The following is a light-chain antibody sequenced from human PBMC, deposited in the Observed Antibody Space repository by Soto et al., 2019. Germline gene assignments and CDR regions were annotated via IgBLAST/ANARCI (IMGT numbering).Light chain of an antibody. CDR1: SSNIGNNA. V-gene: IGLV1-36*01. CDR3: ATWDDGLNGPV. Sequence: QSVLTQPPSVSEAPRQWVTISCSGSSSNIGNNAVNWYQQLPGKAPTLLIYYDDLLASGVSDRFSGSKSGTSASLAISGLQSEDEAEYYCATWDDGLNGPVFGGGTKLTVL. CDR2: YDD. J-gene: IGLJ2*01.